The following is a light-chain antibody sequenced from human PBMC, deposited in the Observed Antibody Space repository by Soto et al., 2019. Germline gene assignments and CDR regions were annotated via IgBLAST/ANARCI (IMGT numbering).Light chain of an antibody. J-gene: IGKJ1*01. CDR3: QQYETFSGT. CDR1: QGISSY. CDR2: DAS. V-gene: IGKV1-8*01. Sequence: AIRMTQSPSSFSASTGDIVTITCRASQGISSYLAWYQQKPGKAPKLLIYDASALPRGVPSRFSGSGSGTKFTLTIASLQPDDFATYYCQQYETFSGTFGPGTKVDIK.